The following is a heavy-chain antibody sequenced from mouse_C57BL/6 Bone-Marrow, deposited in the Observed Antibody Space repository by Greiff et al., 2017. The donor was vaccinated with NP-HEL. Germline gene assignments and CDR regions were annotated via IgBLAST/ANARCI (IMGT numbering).Heavy chain of an antibody. J-gene: IGHJ2*01. CDR3: ARLGFITTPLDY. CDR2: INPSNGGT. V-gene: IGHV1-53*01. Sequence: QVQLQQSGTELVKPGASVKLSCKASGYTFTSYWMHWVKQRPGQGLEWIGNINPSNGGTNYNEKFKSKATLTVDKSSSTAYMQLSSLTSEDSAVYYCARLGFITTPLDYWGQGTTLTVSS. D-gene: IGHD1-1*01. CDR1: GYTFTSYW.